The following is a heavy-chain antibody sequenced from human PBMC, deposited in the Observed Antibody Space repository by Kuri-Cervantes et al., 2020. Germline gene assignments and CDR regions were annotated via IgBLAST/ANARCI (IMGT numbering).Heavy chain of an antibody. CDR2: INPSGGGT. CDR3: ASGPDTEYFHH. V-gene: IGHV1-46*01. CDR1: GGTFSNYA. Sequence: ASVKVSCKASGGTFSNYAISWVRQAPGQGLEWMGLINPSGGGTQYARKFQGRVTMTRDTSTSTAYMQLTRLKFDDTAVYYCASGPDTEYFHHWGLGTLVTVSS. J-gene: IGHJ1*01.